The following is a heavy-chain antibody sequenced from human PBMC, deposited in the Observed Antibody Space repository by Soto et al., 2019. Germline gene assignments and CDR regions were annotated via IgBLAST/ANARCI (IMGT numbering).Heavy chain of an antibody. D-gene: IGHD1-7*01. CDR3: ARGLELRRYYYGMDV. CDR1: GFTFSSYA. Sequence: QVQLVESGGGVVQPGRSLRLSCAASGFTFSSYAMHRVRQAPGKGLEWVAVISYDGSNKYYADSVKGRFTISRDNSKNTLYLQMNSLRAEDTAVYYCARGLELRRYYYGMDVWGQGTTVTVSS. CDR2: ISYDGSNK. J-gene: IGHJ6*02. V-gene: IGHV3-30-3*01.